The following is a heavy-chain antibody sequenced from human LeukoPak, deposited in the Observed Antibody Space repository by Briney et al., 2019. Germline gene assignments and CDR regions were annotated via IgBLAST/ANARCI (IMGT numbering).Heavy chain of an antibody. CDR3: ARDAITMVRGVTGYFRY. V-gene: IGHV1-18*01. CDR2: ISAYNGNT. CDR1: GYTFTSYG. D-gene: IGHD3-10*01. J-gene: IGHJ4*02. Sequence: GASVKVSCNASGYTFTSYGISWVRQAPGQGLEWMGRISAYNGNTNYAQKLQGRVTMTTHTSTSTAYMELRSLRSDDTAVYYCARDAITMVRGVTGYFRYWGQGTLVTVSS.